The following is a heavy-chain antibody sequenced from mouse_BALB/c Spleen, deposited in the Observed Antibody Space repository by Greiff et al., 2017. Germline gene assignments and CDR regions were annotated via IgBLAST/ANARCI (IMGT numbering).Heavy chain of an antibody. CDR2: ISNLAYSI. CDR1: GFTFSDYG. CDR3: ARDDYYGSRAMDY. Sequence: VQLKESGGGLVQPGGSRKLSCAASGFTFSDYGMAWVRQAPGKGPEWVAFISNLAYSIYYADTVTGRFTISRENAKNTLYLEMSSLRSEDTAMYYCARDDYYGSRAMDYWGQGTSVTVSS. D-gene: IGHD1-1*01. V-gene: IGHV5-15*02. J-gene: IGHJ4*01.